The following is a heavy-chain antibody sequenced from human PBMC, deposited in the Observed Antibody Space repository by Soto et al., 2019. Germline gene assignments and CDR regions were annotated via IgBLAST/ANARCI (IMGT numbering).Heavy chain of an antibody. V-gene: IGHV1-18*01. CDR3: ARGGVYCNAGSCPYNWFDP. CDR2: ISPYNGNT. CDR1: GYTFTNYG. D-gene: IGHD2-15*01. J-gene: IGHJ5*02. Sequence: QVQLVQSGTEVKKPGASVKVSCKTSGYTFTNYGITWVRQAPGQGLEWMGWISPYNGNTNYAQNLQGRVSITTDTSASTAYMELRSLRSDDTAVYYCARGGVYCNAGSCPYNWFDPWGQGTLVTVSS.